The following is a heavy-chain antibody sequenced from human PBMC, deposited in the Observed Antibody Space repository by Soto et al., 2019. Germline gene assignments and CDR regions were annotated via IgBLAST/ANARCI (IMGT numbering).Heavy chain of an antibody. J-gene: IGHJ6*02. CDR2: SSADNGDT. V-gene: IGHV1-18*01. CDR3: ARPRKWLRSGGMDV. CDR1: GYTFTSHG. D-gene: IGHD5-12*01. Sequence: QVQLVQSGAEVKKPGASVKVSCKGSGYTFTSHGITWVRQAPGQGLEWMGWSSADNGDTKYAQKVQGRVTMTTETSTSTAYVELRSLRFDDTAIYYCARPRKWLRSGGMDVWGQGTTVTVSS.